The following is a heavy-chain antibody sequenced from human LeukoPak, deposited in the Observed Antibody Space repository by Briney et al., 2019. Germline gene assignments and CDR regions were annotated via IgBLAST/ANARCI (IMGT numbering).Heavy chain of an antibody. V-gene: IGHV4-4*02. CDR3: ARGIALYYYYYMDV. Sequence: PSETLSLTCAVSGGSISSSNWWSWVRQPPGKGLEWIGEIYHSGSTNYNPSLKSRVTISVDKSENQFSLKLISVTAADTAVYYCARGIALYYYYYMDVWGKGTTVTVSS. CDR1: GGSISSSNW. J-gene: IGHJ6*03. D-gene: IGHD6-13*01. CDR2: IYHSGST.